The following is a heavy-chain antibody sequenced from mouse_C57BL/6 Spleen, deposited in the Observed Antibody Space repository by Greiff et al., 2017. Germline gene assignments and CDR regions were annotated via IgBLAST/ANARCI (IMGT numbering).Heavy chain of an antibody. D-gene: IGHD1-1*01. V-gene: IGHV5-17*01. CDR3: AREFYYYGSRKLFDS. CDR1: GFTFSDYG. J-gene: IGHJ2*01. Sequence: EVKLVESGGGLVKPGGSLKLSCAASGFTFSDYGMHWVRQAPEKGLAWVAYISSGSSTIYYADTVKGRFTISRDNAKTTLFLQMTSLRSEDTAMYYCAREFYYYGSRKLFDSWGQGTTLPVSS. CDR2: ISSGSSTI.